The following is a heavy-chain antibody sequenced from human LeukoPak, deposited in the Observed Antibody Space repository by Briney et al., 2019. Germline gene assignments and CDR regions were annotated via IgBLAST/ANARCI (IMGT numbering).Heavy chain of an antibody. D-gene: IGHD5-18*01. CDR1: GYTFTIYG. J-gene: IGHJ4*02. Sequence: ASVKVSFKASGYTFTIYGISWVRQAPGQGLEWMGWISAYNGDTNYAQKLQGRVTMTTDTSTSTAYMELRSLRSDDTAVYYCVRDFRYSYFDYWGQGTLVTVSS. CDR3: VRDFRYSYFDY. V-gene: IGHV1-18*01. CDR2: ISAYNGDT.